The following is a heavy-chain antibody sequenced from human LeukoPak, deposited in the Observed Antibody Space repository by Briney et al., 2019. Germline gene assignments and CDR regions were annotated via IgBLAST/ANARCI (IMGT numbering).Heavy chain of an antibody. CDR1: GFTFSSYE. D-gene: IGHD7-27*01. CDR3: VRGDWGDSLDY. Sequence: GGSLRLSCAASGFTFSSYEMNWVRQAPGKGLEWVSYISSSGSTIYYADSVKGRFTISRDNAKNSLYLQMNGLRAEDTAVYYCVRGDWGDSLDYWGQGTLVTVSS. V-gene: IGHV3-48*03. J-gene: IGHJ4*02. CDR2: ISSSGSTI.